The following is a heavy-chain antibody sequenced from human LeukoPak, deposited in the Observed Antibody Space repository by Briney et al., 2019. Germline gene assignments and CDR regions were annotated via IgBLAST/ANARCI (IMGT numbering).Heavy chain of an antibody. CDR2: IYTSGST. D-gene: IGHD2-2*01. Sequence: NPSETLSLTCTVSGGSISSYYWSWIRQPAGKGLEWIGRIYTSGSTNYNPSLKSRVTMPVDTSKNQFSLKLSSVTAADTAVYYCARVAYCSSTSCYEPFDYWGQGTLVTVSS. CDR3: ARVAYCSSTSCYEPFDY. CDR1: GGSISSYY. V-gene: IGHV4-4*07. J-gene: IGHJ4*02.